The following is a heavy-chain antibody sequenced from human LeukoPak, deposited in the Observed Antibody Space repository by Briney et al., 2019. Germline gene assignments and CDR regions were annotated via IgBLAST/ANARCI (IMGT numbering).Heavy chain of an antibody. CDR3: ARSMVRGPLWYFDF. D-gene: IGHD3-10*01. Sequence: PGGSLRLSCAASGFTFSDYWMSWVRQAPGKGLEWVANIKQDGGEKYYVDSVKGRFTISRDNAKNSLYLQVNSLRGEDTAVYYCARSMVRGPLWYFDFWCQGTLVTVSS. CDR2: IKQDGGEK. V-gene: IGHV3-7*01. CDR1: GFTFSDYW. J-gene: IGHJ4*02.